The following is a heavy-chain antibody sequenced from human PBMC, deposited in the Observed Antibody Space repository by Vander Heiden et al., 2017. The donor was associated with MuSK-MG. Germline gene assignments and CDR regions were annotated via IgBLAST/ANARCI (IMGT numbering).Heavy chain of an antibody. J-gene: IGHJ4*02. CDR3: ARNQEESPSYFDY. CDR2: INHSGST. V-gene: IGHV4-34*01. CDR1: GGSFSGYY. Sequence: QVQLQQWGAELLKPSETLSLTCAVYGGSFSGYYWSWIRQPPGKGLEWIGEINHSGSTNYNPALKSRVTISVDTSKNQFSLKLSSVTAADTAVYYCARNQEESPSYFDYWGQGTLVTVSS.